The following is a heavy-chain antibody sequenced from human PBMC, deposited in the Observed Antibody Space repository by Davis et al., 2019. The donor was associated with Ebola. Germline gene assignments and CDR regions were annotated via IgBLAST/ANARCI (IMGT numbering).Heavy chain of an antibody. D-gene: IGHD2-2*01. CDR1: VFAFSTYA. CDR2: ISSGATST. CDR3: AKAGCGSTSCYSNQ. J-gene: IGHJ4*02. Sequence: PGGSLRLSCAAYVFAFSTYAMSWVRQPPGKGLEWVSIISSGATSTYYADSVKGRFTISRDNSKNTLYLQMNSLRAEDTAQYYCAKAGCGSTSCYSNQWGRGTLVTVSS. V-gene: IGHV3-23*01.